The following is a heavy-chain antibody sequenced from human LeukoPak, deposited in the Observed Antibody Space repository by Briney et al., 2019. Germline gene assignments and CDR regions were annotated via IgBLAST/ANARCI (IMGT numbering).Heavy chain of an antibody. CDR3: ERDANTDLVYYFDS. D-gene: IGHD5-18*01. Sequence: PGGSLRLSCAAAGFTFTTYAMHWVRQAPGKGREWVAVLSYDGNTKYYADSVKGRFTISRYISKLTLYLQMSTLGAEDTGVYSCERDANTDLVYYFDSWGQGTLVTVSS. CDR2: LSYDGNTK. CDR1: GFTFTTYA. J-gene: IGHJ4*02. V-gene: IGHV3-30-3*01.